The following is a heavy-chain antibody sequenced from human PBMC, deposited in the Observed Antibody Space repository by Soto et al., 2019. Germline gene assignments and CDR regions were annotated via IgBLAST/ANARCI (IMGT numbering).Heavy chain of an antibody. CDR3: ARDSAELLSYYYYGMDV. V-gene: IGHV4-31*02. D-gene: IGHD2-2*01. J-gene: IGHJ6*02. CDR1: GGSISSGGYY. CDR2: IYYSGST. Sequence: SETLSLTCTVSGGSISSGGYYWSWIRQHPGKGLEWIGYIYYSGSTYYNPSLKSRVTMTTDTSTSTAYMELRSLRSDDTAVYYCARDSAELLSYYYYGMDVWGQGTTVTVSS.